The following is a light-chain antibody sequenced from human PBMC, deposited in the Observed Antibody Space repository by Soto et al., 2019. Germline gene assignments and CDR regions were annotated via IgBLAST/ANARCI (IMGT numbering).Light chain of an antibody. CDR2: EAS. V-gene: IGKV1-5*03. J-gene: IGKJ1*01. CDR1: QSIIKW. Sequence: DILMTQSPSTLSASVGDIVTTACQASQSIIKWLAWYQQKPRKAPKLLRYEASTLKSGVPSRFGGGGSGTTLHLTISSLQADDFATYYCQQYATYPTFGQGNKVEIQ. CDR3: QQYATYPT.